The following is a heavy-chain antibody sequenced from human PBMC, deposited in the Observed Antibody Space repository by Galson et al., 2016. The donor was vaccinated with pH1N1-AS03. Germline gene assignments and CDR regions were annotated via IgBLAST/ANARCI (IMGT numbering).Heavy chain of an antibody. Sequence: QSGAEVKKPVESLRVSCTGYGYSFSNYWIGWVRQLPGKGLEWMGFIYCGDSDTRYGPSFQGRVTFSADKSTNTAYLQWSRLQASDTAIYYCARWSNDYGSYWGQGTLVTVSS. CDR1: GYSFSNYW. CDR3: ARWSNDYGSY. J-gene: IGHJ4*02. V-gene: IGHV5-51*03. CDR2: IYCGDSDT. D-gene: IGHD4-17*01.